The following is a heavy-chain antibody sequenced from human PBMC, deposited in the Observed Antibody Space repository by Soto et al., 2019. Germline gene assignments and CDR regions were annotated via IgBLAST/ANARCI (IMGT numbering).Heavy chain of an antibody. D-gene: IGHD3-16*01. CDR1: GCCISSSSYY. CDR2: IYYSGST. Sequence: SETLSLTCTVSGCCISSSSYYWGWIRQPPGKGLEWIGSIYYSGSTYYNPSLKSRVTISVDTSKNQFSLKLSSVTAADTAVYYCARHFISRLEVGSYGMDAWGQGTTLPVSS. V-gene: IGHV4-39*01. CDR3: ARHFISRLEVGSYGMDA. J-gene: IGHJ6*02.